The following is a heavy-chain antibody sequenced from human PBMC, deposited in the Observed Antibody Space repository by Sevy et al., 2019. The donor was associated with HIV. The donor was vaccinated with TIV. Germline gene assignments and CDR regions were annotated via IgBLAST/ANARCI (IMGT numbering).Heavy chain of an antibody. V-gene: IGHV3-7*04. CDR3: ARGNSGSFDY. Sequence: GGSLRLSCAASGGSFSSYWMHWVRQAPGKGLEWVANIKQDESAKYYVASVKGRFTISRDNAKNSAYLQMNSLRPEDTAIYYCARGNSGSFDYWGQGTLVTVSS. D-gene: IGHD3-22*01. CDR2: IKQDESAK. J-gene: IGHJ4*02. CDR1: GGSFSSYW.